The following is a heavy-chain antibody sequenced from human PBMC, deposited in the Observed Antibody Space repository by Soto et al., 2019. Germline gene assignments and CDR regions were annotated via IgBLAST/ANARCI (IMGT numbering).Heavy chain of an antibody. CDR1: GYTFTSYG. J-gene: IGHJ4*02. V-gene: IGHV1-18*01. D-gene: IGHD6-19*01. CDR3: AREAVSGRTGFDY. Sequence: QVQLVQSGAEVKKPGASVKVSCKASGYTFTSYGISWVRQAPGQGLGGMGWVNAYNGNTNNAPKFQDRVTMTTDTSTSTAYMELRSLRSDDTAVYYCAREAVSGRTGFDYWGQGTLVTVSS. CDR2: VNAYNGNT.